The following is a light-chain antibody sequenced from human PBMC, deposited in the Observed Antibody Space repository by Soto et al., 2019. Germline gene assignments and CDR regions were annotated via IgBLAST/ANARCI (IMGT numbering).Light chain of an antibody. CDR3: QQSFSIPLT. CDR2: AAT. J-gene: IGKJ3*01. V-gene: IGKV1-39*01. Sequence: DIQMTQSPASLSASLGDKVTIACRTSQTISRSLNWYHHRPGKAPRLLVYAATTLQSGVPSRFSGSGSGTDFNLTISSLQPEDFATYYCQQSFSIPLTLGPGTKVDTK. CDR1: QTISRS.